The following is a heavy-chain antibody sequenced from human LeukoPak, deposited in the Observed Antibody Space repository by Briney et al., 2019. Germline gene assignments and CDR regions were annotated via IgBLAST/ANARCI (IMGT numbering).Heavy chain of an antibody. CDR2: ISAYNGNT. CDR1: RYTFTSYG. D-gene: IGHD3-3*01. J-gene: IGHJ4*02. V-gene: IGHV1-18*01. CDR3: ARDIARDFWSGYYDY. Sequence: ASVKVSCKASRYTFTSYGISWVRQAPGQGLEWMGWISAYNGNTNYAQKLQGRVTMTTDTSTSTAYMELRSLRSDDTAVYYCARDIARDFWSGYYDYWGQGTLVTVSS.